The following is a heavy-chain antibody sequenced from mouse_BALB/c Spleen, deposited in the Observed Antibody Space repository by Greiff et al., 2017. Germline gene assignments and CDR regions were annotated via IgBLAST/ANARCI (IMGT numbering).Heavy chain of an antibody. CDR2: IWTGGGT. Sequence: LVAPSQSLSITCTVSGFSLTSYDISWIRQPPGKGLEWLGVIWTGGGTNYNSAFMSRLSISKDNSKSQVFLKMNSLQTDDTAIYYCVRDYYGSSSLFAYWGQGTLVTVSA. CDR1: GFSLTSYD. J-gene: IGHJ3*01. V-gene: IGHV2-9-2*01. CDR3: VRDYYGSSSLFAY. D-gene: IGHD1-1*01.